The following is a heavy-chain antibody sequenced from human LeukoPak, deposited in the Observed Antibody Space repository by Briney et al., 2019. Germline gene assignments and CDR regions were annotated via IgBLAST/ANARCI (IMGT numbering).Heavy chain of an antibody. J-gene: IGHJ4*02. Sequence: GGSLRLSCAASGFTLRSYAMNWVRQAPGKGLEWVSAISGNGYAYYADSVKGRFTISRDNAKNSLLLQMSYLRDEDTAIYYCARHRGISFWGQGTLVTVSS. D-gene: IGHD3-16*01. CDR1: GFTLRSYA. CDR2: ISGNGYA. CDR3: ARHRGISF. V-gene: IGHV3-21*01.